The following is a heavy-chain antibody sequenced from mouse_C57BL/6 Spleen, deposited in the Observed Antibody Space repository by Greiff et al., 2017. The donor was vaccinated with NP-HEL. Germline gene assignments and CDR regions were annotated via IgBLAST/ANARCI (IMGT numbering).Heavy chain of an antibody. Sequence: DVMLVESGGGLVQPGGSLKLSCAASGFTFSDYYMYWVRQTPEKRLEWVAYISNGGGSTYYPDTVKGRFTISRDNAKNTLYLQMSRLKSEDTAMYYCARQRLLYYYAMDYWGQGTSVTVSS. CDR1: GFTFSDYY. CDR2: ISNGGGST. J-gene: IGHJ4*01. CDR3: ARQRLLYYYAMDY. V-gene: IGHV5-12*01.